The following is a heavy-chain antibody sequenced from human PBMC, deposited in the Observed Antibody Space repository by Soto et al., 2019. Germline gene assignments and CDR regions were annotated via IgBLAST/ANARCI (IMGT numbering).Heavy chain of an antibody. V-gene: IGHV3-30*18. D-gene: IGHD2-15*01. CDR2: ISYDGSNK. CDR1: GFTFSSYG. J-gene: IGHJ4*02. Sequence: QVQLVESGGGVVQPGRSLRLSCAASGFTFSSYGMHWVRQAPGKGLEWVAVISYDGSNKYYADSVKGRFTISRDNSKNTLYLQMNSLSAEDKAVYYCAKGVRYCSGGSCSFIDYWGQGTLVTVSS. CDR3: AKGVRYCSGGSCSFIDY.